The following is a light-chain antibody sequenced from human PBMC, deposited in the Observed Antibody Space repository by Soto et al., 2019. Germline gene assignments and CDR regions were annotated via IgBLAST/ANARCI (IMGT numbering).Light chain of an antibody. CDR1: SSDVGGYNY. Sequence: QSALTQPASASGSPGQSITISCTGTSSDVGGYNYVSWYQQHPGKAPKLMIYDDSNRPSGVSNRFSGSKSGNTASLTISGLQAEDEADYYCSSYTSSSTLFGGGTKLTVL. V-gene: IGLV2-14*01. J-gene: IGLJ2*01. CDR2: DDS. CDR3: SSYTSSSTL.